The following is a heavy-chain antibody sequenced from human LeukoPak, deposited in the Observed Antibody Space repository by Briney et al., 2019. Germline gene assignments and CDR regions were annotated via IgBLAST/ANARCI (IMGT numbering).Heavy chain of an antibody. CDR3: AKIAAAMTPPFDY. V-gene: IGHV4-38-2*01. CDR2: IYHSGST. CDR1: GYSISSGYY. J-gene: IGHJ4*02. Sequence: PSETLSLTCAVSGYSISSGYYWGWIRQPPGKGLEWIGSIYHSGSTYYNPSLKSRVTISVDTPKNQFSLKLSSVTAADTAVYYCAKIAAAMTPPFDYWGQGTLVTVSS. D-gene: IGHD6-13*01.